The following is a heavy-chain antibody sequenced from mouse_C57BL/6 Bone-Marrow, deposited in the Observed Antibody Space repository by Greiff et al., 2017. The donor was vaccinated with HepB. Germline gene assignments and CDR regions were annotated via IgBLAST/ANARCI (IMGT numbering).Heavy chain of an antibody. CDR2: IDPSDSET. D-gene: IGHD1-1*01. CDR3: ARLYYGSSSYYYAMDY. V-gene: IGHV1-52*01. Sequence: QVQLQQPGAELVRPGSSVKLSCKASGYTFTSYWIHWVKQRPIQGLEWIGNIDPSDSETHYNQKFKDKATLTVDKSSSTAYMQLSSLTSEDSAVYYCARLYYGSSSYYYAMDYWGQGTSVTVSS. CDR1: GYTFTSYW. J-gene: IGHJ4*01.